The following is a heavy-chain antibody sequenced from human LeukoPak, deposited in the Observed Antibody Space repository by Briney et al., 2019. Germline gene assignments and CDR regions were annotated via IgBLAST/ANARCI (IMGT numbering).Heavy chain of an antibody. V-gene: IGHV3-7*01. J-gene: IGHJ5*02. CDR3: ARFRYAALTA. D-gene: IGHD3-9*01. CDR2: INQGGFES. Sequence: GGSPRLSCAASGFTSTTYWMSWVRQAPGKGLGWVANINQGGFESYYVDSVNGRFTTSRDSAKNSLYLQMNSLTAEDTAVYYCARFRYAALTAWGQGTLVTVSS. CDR1: GFTSTTYW.